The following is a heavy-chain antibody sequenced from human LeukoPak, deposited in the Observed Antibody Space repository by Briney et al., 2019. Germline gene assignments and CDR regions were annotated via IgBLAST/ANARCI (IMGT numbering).Heavy chain of an antibody. Sequence: SVKVSCKASGGTFSSYTISWVRQAPGQGPEWMGRIIPILGIANYAQKFQGRVTITADKSTSTAYMELSSLRSEDTAVYYCARESGDFWSGYYYYGMDVWGQGTTVTVSS. CDR2: IIPILGIA. V-gene: IGHV1-69*04. CDR1: GGTFSSYT. CDR3: ARESGDFWSGYYYYGMDV. D-gene: IGHD3-3*01. J-gene: IGHJ6*02.